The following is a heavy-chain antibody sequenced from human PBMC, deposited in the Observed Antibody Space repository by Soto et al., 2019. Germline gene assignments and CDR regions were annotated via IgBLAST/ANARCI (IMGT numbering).Heavy chain of an antibody. CDR3: EVWFGELFAFDY. V-gene: IGHV3-23*01. J-gene: IGHJ4*02. CDR2: ISGSGGST. CDR1: GFTFRSYA. D-gene: IGHD3-10*01. Sequence: GGSLRLSCTASGFTFRSYAMSWVRQAPGKGLEWVSAISGSGGSTYYADSVKGRFTISRDNSKNTLYLQMNSLRAEDTAVYYCEVWFGELFAFDYWGQGTLVTVSS.